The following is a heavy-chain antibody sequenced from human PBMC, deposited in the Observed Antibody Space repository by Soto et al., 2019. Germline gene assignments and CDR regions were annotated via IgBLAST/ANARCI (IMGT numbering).Heavy chain of an antibody. V-gene: IGHV3-23*01. Sequence: GSLRLSCAASGFTFSSYAMSWVRQAPGKGLEWASAISGSGGSTYYADSVKGRFTISRDNSKNTLYLQMNSLRAEDTAVYYCAKGRNYDYVWGSYLAHWGQGTLVTVSS. CDR1: GFTFSSYA. CDR3: AKGRNYDYVWGSYLAH. D-gene: IGHD3-16*01. CDR2: ISGSGGST. J-gene: IGHJ4*02.